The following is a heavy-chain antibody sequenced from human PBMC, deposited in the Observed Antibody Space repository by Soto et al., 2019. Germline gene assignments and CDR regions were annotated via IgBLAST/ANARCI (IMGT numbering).Heavy chain of an antibody. J-gene: IGHJ6*02. Sequence: QVQLVQSGAEVKKPGSSVKVSCKASGGTFSSYAISWVRQDPGQGLEWMGGIIPIFGTANYAQKFQGRVTITADKSTSTAYMELSSLRSEDTAVYYCARDAVATTDYYYYGMDVWGQGTTVTVSS. D-gene: IGHD5-12*01. CDR3: ARDAVATTDYYYYGMDV. V-gene: IGHV1-69*06. CDR2: IIPIFGTA. CDR1: GGTFSSYA.